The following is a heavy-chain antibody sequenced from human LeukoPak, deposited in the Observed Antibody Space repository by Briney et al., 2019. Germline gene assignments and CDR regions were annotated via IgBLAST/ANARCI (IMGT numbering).Heavy chain of an antibody. J-gene: IGHJ4*02. Sequence: PGGSLRLSCAASGFTFSSYAMSWVRQAPGKGLEWVSAISGSGGSTYYADSVKGRFTISRDNSKNTLYLQMNSLRAEDTAVYYCAKGRVPAARGGQLVFDYWGQGTLVTVSS. D-gene: IGHD2-2*01. CDR1: GFTFSSYA. CDR2: ISGSGGST. V-gene: IGHV3-23*01. CDR3: AKGRVPAARGGQLVFDY.